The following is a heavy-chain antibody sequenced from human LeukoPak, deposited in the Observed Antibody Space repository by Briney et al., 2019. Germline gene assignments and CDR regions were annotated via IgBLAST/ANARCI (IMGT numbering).Heavy chain of an antibody. V-gene: IGHV5-10-1*01. Sequence: GESLKISCKGSGYSFTSYWISWVRQMPGKGLEWMGRIDPSDSYTNYSPSFQGHVTISADKSISTAYPQWSSLKASDTAMYYCARVGIAVAGIDYWGQGTLVTVSS. CDR1: GYSFTSYW. D-gene: IGHD6-19*01. J-gene: IGHJ4*02. CDR2: IDPSDSYT. CDR3: ARVGIAVAGIDY.